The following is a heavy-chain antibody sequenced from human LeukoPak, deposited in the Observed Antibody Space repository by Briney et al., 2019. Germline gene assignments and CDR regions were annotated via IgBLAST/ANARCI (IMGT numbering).Heavy chain of an antibody. CDR2: IRYDGSNK. V-gene: IGHV3-30*02. J-gene: IGHJ4*02. CDR3: ASPKGTAAAGRRFDYYFDY. CDR1: GFTFSSYG. Sequence: PGGSLRLSCAASGFTFSSYGMHWVRQAPGKGLEWVAFIRYDGSNKYYADSVKGRFTISRDNSKNTLYLQMNSLRAEDTAVYYCASPKGTAAAGRRFDYYFDYWGQGTLVTVSS. D-gene: IGHD6-13*01.